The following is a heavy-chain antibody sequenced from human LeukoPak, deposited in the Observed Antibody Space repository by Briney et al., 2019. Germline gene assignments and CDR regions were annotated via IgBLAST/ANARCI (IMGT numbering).Heavy chain of an antibody. J-gene: IGHJ4*02. D-gene: IGHD2-2*01. CDR2: INHSGST. CDR3: ASHCSSTSCYSDY. CDR1: GGSFSGYY. V-gene: IGHV4-34*01. Sequence: SETLSLTCAVYGGSFSGYYWSWIRQPPGKGLEWIGEINHSGSTNYNPSLKSRVTISVDTSKNPFSLKLSSVTAADTAVYYCASHCSSTSCYSDYWGQGTLVTVSS.